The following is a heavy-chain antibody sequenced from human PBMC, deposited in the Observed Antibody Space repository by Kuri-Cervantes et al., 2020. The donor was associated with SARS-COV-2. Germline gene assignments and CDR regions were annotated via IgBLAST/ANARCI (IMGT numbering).Heavy chain of an antibody. CDR3: ARDPDDSSGYAFDY. CDR1: GFTFSSYA. CDR2: ISYDGSNK. D-gene: IGHD3-22*01. V-gene: IGHV3-30*04. Sequence: SLKISCAASGFTFSSYAMHWVRQAPGKGLEWVAVISYDGSNKYYADSVKGRFTISRDNSKNTLYLQMNSLRTEDTAVYYCARDPDDSSGYAFDYWGQGTLVTVSS. J-gene: IGHJ4*02.